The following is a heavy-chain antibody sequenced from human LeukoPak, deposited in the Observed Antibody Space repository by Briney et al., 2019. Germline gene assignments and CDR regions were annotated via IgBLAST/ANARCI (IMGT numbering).Heavy chain of an antibody. CDR2: MNPNSGNT. CDR1: GYTFTSYD. J-gene: IGHJ3*02. CDR3: ARYRHYCSSTSCPEGDAFDI. V-gene: IGHV1-8*01. Sequence: RASVKVSCKVSGYTFTSYDINWVRQATGQGLEWMGWMNPNSGNTGYAQKFQGRVTMTRNTSISTAYMELSSLRSEDTAVYYCARYRHYCSSTSCPEGDAFDIWGQGTMVTVSS. D-gene: IGHD2-2*01.